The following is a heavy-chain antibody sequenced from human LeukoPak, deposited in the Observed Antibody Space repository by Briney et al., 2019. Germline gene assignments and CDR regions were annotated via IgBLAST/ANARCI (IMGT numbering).Heavy chain of an antibody. J-gene: IGHJ2*01. D-gene: IGHD5-24*01. CDR1: GGSTSSYY. V-gene: IGHV4-59*01. CDR2: IHYSGST. Sequence: SETLSLTCSVSGGSTSSYYWSWIRQPPGKGLEWIGYIHYSGSTNSNPSLKSRVTISVDTSKNQFSLKLTSVTAADTAVYYCARVERSRWCFDLWGRGTLVTVSS. CDR3: ARVERSRWCFDL.